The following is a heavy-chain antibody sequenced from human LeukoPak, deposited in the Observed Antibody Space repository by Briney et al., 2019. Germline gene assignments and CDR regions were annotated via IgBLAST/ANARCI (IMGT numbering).Heavy chain of an antibody. J-gene: IGHJ4*02. CDR1: GYTFTSYG. D-gene: IGHD2-8*01. CDR2: ISAYNANT. Sequence: ASVKVSCKASGYTFTSYGISWLRQAPGQGLDWMGWISAYNANTNYAQKLQGRVTITTDTSTSTAYMELRSLRSDDTAVYYCARDNGGNYFDYWGQGTLVTVSS. CDR3: ARDNGGNYFDY. V-gene: IGHV1-18*01.